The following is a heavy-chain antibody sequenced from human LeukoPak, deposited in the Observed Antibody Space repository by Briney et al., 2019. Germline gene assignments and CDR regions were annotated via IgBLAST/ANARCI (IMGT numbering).Heavy chain of an antibody. Sequence: GGSLRLSCAASGFTFSNYGMHWVRQAPGKGLEWVANIKHDGGEKYYVDSVKGRFTISRDDAKNTVYLQMNSLRDEDTAVYYCTRSGIYSSAWSDYWGQGILVTVSS. J-gene: IGHJ4*02. CDR2: IKHDGGEK. V-gene: IGHV3-7*01. CDR1: GFTFSNYG. D-gene: IGHD6-19*01. CDR3: TRSGIYSSAWSDY.